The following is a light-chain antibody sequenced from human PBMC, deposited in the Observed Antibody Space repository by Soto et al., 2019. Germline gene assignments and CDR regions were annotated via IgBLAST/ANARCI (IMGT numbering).Light chain of an antibody. CDR3: SSYTSTYTLYV. CDR1: SSDVATYNY. Sequence: QSALTQPASVSGSPGQSITISCTETSSDVATYNYVSWYQQHPGKAPKLMIYEVSNRPSGVSNRFSSSKSGSTASLTISGLQAEDEADYYCSSYTSTYTLYVFGTGTKLTVL. CDR2: EVS. J-gene: IGLJ1*01. V-gene: IGLV2-14*01.